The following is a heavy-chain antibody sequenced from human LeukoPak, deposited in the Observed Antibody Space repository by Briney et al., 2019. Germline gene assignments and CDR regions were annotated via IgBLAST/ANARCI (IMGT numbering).Heavy chain of an antibody. CDR1: GYSFSSHW. Sequence: GESLKISCKGSGYSFSSHWIGWVRQMPGKGLEWMGIIYPGDSDTRYSPSFQGQVTISADKSISTAYLQWSSLKASDTAMYYCARPGSTIKSPFDYWGQGTLVTVSS. CDR3: ARPGSTIKSPFDY. CDR2: IYPGDSDT. V-gene: IGHV5-51*01. D-gene: IGHD5/OR15-5a*01. J-gene: IGHJ4*02.